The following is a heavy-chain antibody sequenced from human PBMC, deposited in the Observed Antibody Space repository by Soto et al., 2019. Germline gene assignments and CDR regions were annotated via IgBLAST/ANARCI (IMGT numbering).Heavy chain of an antibody. Sequence: PGGSLRLSCAASGFTFSSYGMHWVRQAPGKGLEWVAVIWYDGSNKYYADSVKGRFTISRDNSKNTLYLQMNSLRAEDTAVYYCARTEYRRIAYRMDVWGQGTTVTVSS. V-gene: IGHV3-33*01. CDR2: IWYDGSNK. CDR1: GFTFSSYG. CDR3: ARTEYRRIAYRMDV. J-gene: IGHJ6*02. D-gene: IGHD6-6*01.